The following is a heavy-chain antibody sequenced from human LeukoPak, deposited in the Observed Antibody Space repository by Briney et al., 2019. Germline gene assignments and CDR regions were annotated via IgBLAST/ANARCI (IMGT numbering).Heavy chain of an antibody. V-gene: IGHV1-18*04. CDR1: GYTFTGYY. CDR3: ARALYHTFDY. D-gene: IGHD2-2*01. J-gene: IGHJ4*02. Sequence: ASVKVSCKASGYTFTGYYLHWVRQAPGQGLEWMGWISAYNGNTNYAQKFQGRVTMTTDTSTSTAYMELRSLRSDDTAVYYCARALYHTFDYWGQGTLVTVSS. CDR2: ISAYNGNT.